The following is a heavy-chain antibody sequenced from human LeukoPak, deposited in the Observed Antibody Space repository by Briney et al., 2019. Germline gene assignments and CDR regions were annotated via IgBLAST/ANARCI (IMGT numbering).Heavy chain of an antibody. D-gene: IGHD2-21*01. CDR3: ARVAAVVSYFDY. CDR2: IYYSGST. CDR1: GGSISSHY. J-gene: IGHJ4*02. V-gene: IGHV4-59*11. Sequence: SETLSLTCTVTGGSISSHYWSWIRQPPGKGLEGIGYIYYSGSTNYNPSLKSRVTISLDTSKNQFSLKLSSVTAADTAVYYCARVAAVVSYFDYWGQGTLVTVSS.